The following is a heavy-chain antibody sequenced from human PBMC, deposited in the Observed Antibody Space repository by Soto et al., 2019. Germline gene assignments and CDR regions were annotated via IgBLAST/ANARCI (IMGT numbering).Heavy chain of an antibody. CDR2: IYATGTT. Sequence: SETLSLTGTVSGASISGFYWSWIRKSAGKGLEWIGRIYATGTTDYSPSLKSRVMMSVDTSKKQFSLKLRSVTAADTAVYYCVRDGTKTLRDWFDPWGQGISVTVSS. D-gene: IGHD1-1*01. CDR1: GASISGFY. V-gene: IGHV4-4*07. CDR3: VRDGTKTLRDWFDP. J-gene: IGHJ5*02.